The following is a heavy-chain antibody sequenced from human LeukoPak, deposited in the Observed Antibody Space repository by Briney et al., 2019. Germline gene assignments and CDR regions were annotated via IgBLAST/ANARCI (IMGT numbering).Heavy chain of an antibody. CDR3: ARSGRGGAFDI. J-gene: IGHJ3*02. V-gene: IGHV3-74*01. CDR2: IYSDGSRT. Sequence: GGSLRLSCAASGFTFSSYWMHWVRQGPGKGLVWVSRIYSDGSRTTYADSVKGRFTISGDNARNTLYLQMNSLRAEDTAVYYCARSGRGGAFDIWGHGTMVTVSS. CDR1: GFTFSSYW. D-gene: IGHD1-26*01.